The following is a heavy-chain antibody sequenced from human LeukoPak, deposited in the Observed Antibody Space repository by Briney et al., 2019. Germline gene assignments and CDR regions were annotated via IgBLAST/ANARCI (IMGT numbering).Heavy chain of an antibody. CDR3: ARSNPYFDTSGPLDC. CDR1: GFTFSSYS. Sequence: GGSLRLSCAASGFTFSSYSMNWVRQAPGKGLEWVSYISSSSTTIYYADSVKGRFTISRDNAKNSVLLQMNSLRAGDTAVYYCARSNPYFDTSGPLDCWGQGTLVTVSS. CDR2: ISSSSTTI. V-gene: IGHV3-48*04. D-gene: IGHD3-22*01. J-gene: IGHJ4*02.